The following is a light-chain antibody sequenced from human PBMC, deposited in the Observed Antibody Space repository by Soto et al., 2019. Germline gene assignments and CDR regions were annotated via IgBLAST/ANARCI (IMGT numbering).Light chain of an antibody. CDR1: NSNIGSNI. CDR3: ATWDDSLNGWV. Sequence: QAVVTQPPSASGTPVQRVTISCSGSNSNIGSNIVNWYQQLPGTAPKLLIYGNTQRPSGVPDRFSGSKSGTSASLAISGLQSEDEADYYCATWDDSLNGWVFGGGTKLTVL. CDR2: GNT. V-gene: IGLV1-44*01. J-gene: IGLJ3*02.